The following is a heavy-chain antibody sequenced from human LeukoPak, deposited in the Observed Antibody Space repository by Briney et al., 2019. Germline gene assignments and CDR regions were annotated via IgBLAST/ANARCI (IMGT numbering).Heavy chain of an antibody. J-gene: IGHJ4*02. D-gene: IGHD4-11*01. CDR3: ATVGYSNYYFDY. CDR1: GYTLTELS. CDR2: FDPEDGET. Sequence: ASVKVSCKVSGYTLTELSMHWVRQAPGKGLEWVGGFDPEDGETIYAQKFQGRVTMTEDTSTDTAYMELSSLRSENTAVYYCATVGYSNYYFDYWGQGTLVTVSS. V-gene: IGHV1-24*01.